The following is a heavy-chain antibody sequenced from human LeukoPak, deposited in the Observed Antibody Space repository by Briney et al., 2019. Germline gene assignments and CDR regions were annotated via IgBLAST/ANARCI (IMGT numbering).Heavy chain of an antibody. J-gene: IGHJ6*02. D-gene: IGHD5-18*01. Sequence: SETLSLTCAVYGGSFSGYYWSWIRQPPGKGLEWIGEINHSGSTNYNPSLKSRVTIGVDTSKNQFSLKLSSVTAADTDVYYCARGRESTAIVYGMDVWGQGTTVTVSS. CDR1: GGSFSGYY. CDR2: INHSGST. V-gene: IGHV4-34*01. CDR3: ARGRESTAIVYGMDV.